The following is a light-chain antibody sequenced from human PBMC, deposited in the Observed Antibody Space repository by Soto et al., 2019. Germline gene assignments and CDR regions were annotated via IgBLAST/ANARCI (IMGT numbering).Light chain of an antibody. CDR3: SPYPLNNPYV. CDR2: AVS. V-gene: IGLV2-14*01. Sequence: QSVLTQPASVSGSPGQSITISCTGTSSDVGANIFVSWHQQHPGKAPKLMIYAVSSRPSGVSYRFSGSKSGNTASLTISGLQAEYESDYYCSPYPLNNPYVLGTGTNVTVL. CDR1: SSDVGANIF. J-gene: IGLJ1*01.